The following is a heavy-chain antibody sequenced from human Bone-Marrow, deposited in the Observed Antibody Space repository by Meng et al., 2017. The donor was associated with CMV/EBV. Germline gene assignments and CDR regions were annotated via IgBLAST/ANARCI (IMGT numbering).Heavy chain of an antibody. D-gene: IGHD1-26*01. CDR3: ARTPTLIVAEGGFYFDY. V-gene: IGHV4-4*02. CDR1: DSIRSTNW. J-gene: IGHJ4*02. Sequence: DSIRSTNWWSWVRKSPGKGLEWVGEIYHSGRANYNTSLKSRVTMSVGTSKNQFSLNLTSLIAADTAVYYCARTPTLIVAEGGFYFDYWGQGTLVTVSS. CDR2: IYHSGRA.